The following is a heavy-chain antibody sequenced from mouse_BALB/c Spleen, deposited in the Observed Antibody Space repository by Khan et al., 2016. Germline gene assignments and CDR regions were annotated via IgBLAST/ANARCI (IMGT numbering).Heavy chain of an antibody. Sequence: EVQLQESGPGLVKPSQSLSLTCSVTGYSITSGYYWNWIRQFPGNKLEWMGYISYDGSNNYNPSLKNRISITRDTSKNQFFLKLKTVTTEDTATYYGAMSYYGSSYYYYAMDYWGQGTSVTVSS. CDR2: ISYDGSN. CDR3: AMSYYGSSYYYYAMDY. V-gene: IGHV3-6*02. CDR1: GYSITSGYY. J-gene: IGHJ4*01. D-gene: IGHD1-1*01.